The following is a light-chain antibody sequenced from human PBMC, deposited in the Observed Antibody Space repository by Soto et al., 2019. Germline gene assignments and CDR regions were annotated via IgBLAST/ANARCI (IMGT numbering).Light chain of an antibody. CDR1: SSDVGSYNL. CDR3: CSYAGSSIFYV. Sequence: QSALTQPASVSGSPGQSITISCTGTSSDVGSYNLVSWYQQHPGKAPKLMIYEVSKRPSGVSNLFSGSKSGNTASLTISGLQAEDEADYYCCSYAGSSIFYVFGTGTKVTVL. V-gene: IGLV2-23*02. J-gene: IGLJ1*01. CDR2: EVS.